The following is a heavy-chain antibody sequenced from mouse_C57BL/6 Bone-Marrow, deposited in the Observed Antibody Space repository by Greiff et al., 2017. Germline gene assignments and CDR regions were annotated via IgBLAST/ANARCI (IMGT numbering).Heavy chain of an antibody. D-gene: IGHD1-1*01. CDR3: ARDGYYGSSYGYFDV. Sequence: EVQLQQSGPELVKPGASVKISCKASGYTFTDYYMNWVKQSHGKSLEWIGDINPNNGGTSYNQKFKGKATLTVDKSSSTAYMELRSLTSEDSAVXYCARDGYYGSSYGYFDVWGTGTTVTVSS. CDR2: INPNNGGT. J-gene: IGHJ1*03. CDR1: GYTFTDYY. V-gene: IGHV1-26*01.